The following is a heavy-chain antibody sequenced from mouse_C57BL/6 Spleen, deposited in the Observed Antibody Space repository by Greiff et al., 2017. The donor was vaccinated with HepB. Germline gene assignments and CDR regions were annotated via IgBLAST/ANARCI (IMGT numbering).Heavy chain of an antibody. CDR1: GFTFSDYY. CDR2: ISNGGGST. CDR3: ARRGTIASCYDY. J-gene: IGHJ4*01. V-gene: IGHV5-12*01. D-gene: IGHD2-12*01. Sequence: EVQLVESGGGLVQPGGSLKLSCAASGFTFSDYYMYWVRQTPEKRLEWVAYISNGGGSTYYTDNVKGGFTISRDNAKNTLYLQMSRLRSEDTAMYYCARRGTIASCYDYWGQGTSVTVSS.